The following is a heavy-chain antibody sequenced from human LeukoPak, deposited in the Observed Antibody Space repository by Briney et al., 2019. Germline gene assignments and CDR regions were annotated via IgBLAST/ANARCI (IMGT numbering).Heavy chain of an antibody. J-gene: IGHJ5*02. CDR1: GFSISSGYY. CDR3: ATYYSNYKSGWFDP. Sequence: SSETLSLTCTVSGFSISSGYYWGWIRQPPGKGLEWIGSIYHSGSTYYNPSLKSRVTISVDTSKNQFSLKLSSVTAADTAVYYCATYYSNYKSGWFDPWGQGTLVTVSS. CDR2: IYHSGST. V-gene: IGHV4-38-2*02. D-gene: IGHD4-11*01.